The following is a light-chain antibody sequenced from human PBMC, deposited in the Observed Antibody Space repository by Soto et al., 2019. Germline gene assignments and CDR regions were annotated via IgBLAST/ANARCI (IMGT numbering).Light chain of an antibody. CDR2: RNN. CDR1: SSNIGSNF. J-gene: IGLJ3*02. V-gene: IGLV1-47*01. CDR3: AACDDSLSGWV. Sequence: QSVLTQPPSASGTPGQRVTISCSGSSSNIGSNFVYWYQQFPGTAPKLLIYRNNQRPSGVPDRFSGSKSGTSASLAVSGLPSEDEADYSCAACDDSLSGWVFGGGTKLTVL.